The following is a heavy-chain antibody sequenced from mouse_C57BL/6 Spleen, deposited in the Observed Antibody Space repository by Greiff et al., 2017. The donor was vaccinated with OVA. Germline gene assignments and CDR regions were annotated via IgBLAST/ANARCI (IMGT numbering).Heavy chain of an antibody. J-gene: IGHJ3*01. CDR3: AREGFYSSFAY. V-gene: IGHV1-82*01. CDR1: GYAFSSSW. CDR2: IYPGDGDT. Sequence: QVQLKQSGPELVKPGASVKISCKASGYAFSSSWMNWVKQRPGKGLEWIGRIYPGDGDTNYNGKFKGKATLTADKSSSTAYMQLSSLTSEDSAVYFCAREGFYSSFAYWGQGTLVTVSA. D-gene: IGHD2-12*01.